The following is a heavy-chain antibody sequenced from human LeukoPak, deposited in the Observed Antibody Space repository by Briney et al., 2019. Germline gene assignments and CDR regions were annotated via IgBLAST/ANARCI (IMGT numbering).Heavy chain of an antibody. CDR3: ARDNCGGNWYFDL. CDR1: GYIFSGNY. V-gene: IGHV1-2*02. Sequence: ASVKVSCKASGYIFSGNYIHWLRQAPGQGLEWMGWVNPNSGGTNYAQKFQGRVTMTRDTSISTAYMELSRLRSDDTAVYYCARDNCGGNWYFDLWGRGTLVTVSS. J-gene: IGHJ2*01. CDR2: VNPNSGGT. D-gene: IGHD2-21*01.